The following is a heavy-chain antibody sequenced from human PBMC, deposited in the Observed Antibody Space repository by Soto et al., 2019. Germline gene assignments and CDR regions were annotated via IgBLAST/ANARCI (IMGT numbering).Heavy chain of an antibody. CDR1: GYTFTGYY. CDR2: INPNSGGT. J-gene: IGHJ3*02. CDR3: ARSSGTYDSSGYYYSDDAFDI. Sequence: ASVKVSCKASGYTFTGYYMHWVRQAPGQGLEWMGWINPNSGGTNYAQKFQGRVTMTRDTSISTAYMELSRLRSDDTAVYYCARSSGTYDSSGYYYSDDAFDIWGQGTMVTVSS. V-gene: IGHV1-2*02. D-gene: IGHD3-22*01.